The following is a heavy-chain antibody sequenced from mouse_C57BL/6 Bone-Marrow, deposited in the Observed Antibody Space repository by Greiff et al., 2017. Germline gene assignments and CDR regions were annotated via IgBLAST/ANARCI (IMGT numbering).Heavy chain of an antibody. D-gene: IGHD3-2*02. Sequence: VQLQQSGPELVKPGASVKISCKASGYSFTDYNMNWVKQSNGKSLEWIGVINPNYGTPSYNQKFKGKATLTVDQSSSTAYMQLNSLTSEDSAVYCGARGGDSSGSYAMDYWGQGTSVTVSS. V-gene: IGHV1-39*01. CDR3: ARGGDSSGSYAMDY. CDR2: INPNYGTP. CDR1: GYSFTDYN. J-gene: IGHJ4*01.